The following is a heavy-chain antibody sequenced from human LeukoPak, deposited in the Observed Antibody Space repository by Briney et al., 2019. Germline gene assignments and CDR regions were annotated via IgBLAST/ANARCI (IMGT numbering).Heavy chain of an antibody. CDR2: IYTSGST. D-gene: IGHD2-15*01. Sequence: SETLSLTGTVSGGSSSSGSYYWSWIRQPAGKGLGGVGRIYTSGSTNDDPSLKSRVTISVDTSKNQVALKLSSLTAADPAADSCPRATPGYPLGAWGPGTLVTVSS. CDR1: GGSSSSGSYY. CDR3: PRATPGYPLGA. J-gene: IGHJ5*02. V-gene: IGHV4-61*02.